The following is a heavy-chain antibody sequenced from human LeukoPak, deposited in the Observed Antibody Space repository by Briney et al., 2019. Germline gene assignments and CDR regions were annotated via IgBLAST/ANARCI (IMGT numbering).Heavy chain of an antibody. V-gene: IGHV3-30-3*02. Sequence: GGSLRLSCAASGFTFSSYAMHWVRQAPGKGLEWVAVIPYDGSNKYYADSVKGRFTISRDNSKNTLYLQMNSLRTEDTAVYYCAKPAYCSGGSCYSIGYFDYWGQGTLVTVSS. J-gene: IGHJ4*02. D-gene: IGHD2-15*01. CDR2: IPYDGSNK. CDR3: AKPAYCSGGSCYSIGYFDY. CDR1: GFTFSSYA.